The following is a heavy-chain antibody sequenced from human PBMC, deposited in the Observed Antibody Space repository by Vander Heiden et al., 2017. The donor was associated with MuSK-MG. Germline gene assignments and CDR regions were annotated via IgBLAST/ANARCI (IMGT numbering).Heavy chain of an antibody. Sequence: EVQPLESGGGLVQPGGSLRLSCAASGFTFSSYPLSWVRQAPGKGLEWVSAISGSGGSTYYADSVKGRFTISRDNSKNTLYLQMNSLRAEDTAVYYCAKDSSGWPTFYDYWGQGTLVTVSS. CDR3: AKDSSGWPTFYDY. CDR2: ISGSGGST. J-gene: IGHJ4*02. CDR1: GFTFSSYP. V-gene: IGHV3-23*01. D-gene: IGHD6-19*01.